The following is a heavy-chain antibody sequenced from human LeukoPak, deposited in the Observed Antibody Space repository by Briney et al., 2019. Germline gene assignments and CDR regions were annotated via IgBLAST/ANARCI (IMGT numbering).Heavy chain of an antibody. J-gene: IGHJ6*02. CDR1: GGSFSGYY. CDR2: INHSGST. D-gene: IGHD1-26*01. CDR3: ARGLTRIVGALYYYYYYGMDV. Sequence: KTSETLSLTCAVYGGSFSGYYWSWIRQPPGKGLEWIGEINHSGSTNYNPSLKSRVTISVDTSKNQFSLKLSSVTAADTAVYYCARGLTRIVGALYYYYYYGMDVWGQGTTVTVSS. V-gene: IGHV4-34*01.